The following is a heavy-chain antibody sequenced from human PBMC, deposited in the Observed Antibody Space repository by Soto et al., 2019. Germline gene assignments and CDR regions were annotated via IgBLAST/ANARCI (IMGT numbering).Heavy chain of an antibody. CDR1: GYSFTSYW. CDR3: ARVSGYCTNGVCYTGRDFDY. D-gene: IGHD2-8*01. V-gene: IGHV5-51*01. Sequence: PGESLKISCKGSGYSFTSYWLGWVRQMPGKGLEWMGIIYPGDSDTRYSPSFQGQVTISADKSISTAYLQWSSLKASDTAMYYCARVSGYCTNGVCYTGRDFDYWGQGTLVTVSS. CDR2: IYPGDSDT. J-gene: IGHJ4*02.